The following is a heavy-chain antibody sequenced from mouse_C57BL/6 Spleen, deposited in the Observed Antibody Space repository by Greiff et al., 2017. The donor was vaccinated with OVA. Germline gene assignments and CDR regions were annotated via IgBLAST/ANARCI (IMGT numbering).Heavy chain of an antibody. Sequence: VQLQQSGPELVKPGASVKMSCKASGYTFTDYNMHWVKQSHGKSLEWIGYINPNNGGTSYNQKFKGKATLTVNKSSSTAYMELRSLTSEVSAVYYCARDDDGIFYAMDYWGQGTSVTVSS. D-gene: IGHD2-3*01. V-gene: IGHV1-22*01. CDR3: ARDDDGIFYAMDY. J-gene: IGHJ4*01. CDR1: GYTFTDYN. CDR2: INPNNGGT.